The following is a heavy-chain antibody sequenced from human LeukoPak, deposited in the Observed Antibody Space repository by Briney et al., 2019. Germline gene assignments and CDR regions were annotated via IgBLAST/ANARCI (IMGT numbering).Heavy chain of an antibody. CDR3: AKGADTALDY. CDR2: ISSSSSYI. CDR1: GFTFSSYS. J-gene: IGHJ4*02. Sequence: GGSLRLSCAASGFTFSSYSMNWVRQAPGKGLEWVSSISSSSSYIYYADSVKGRFTISRDNAKNSLYLRMNSLRAEDTAVYYCAKGADTALDYWGQGTLVTVSS. V-gene: IGHV3-21*04. D-gene: IGHD5-18*01.